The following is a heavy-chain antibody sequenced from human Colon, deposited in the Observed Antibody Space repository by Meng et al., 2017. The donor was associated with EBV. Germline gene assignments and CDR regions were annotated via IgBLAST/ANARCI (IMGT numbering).Heavy chain of an antibody. CDR2: IYHGGNT. D-gene: IGHD5-24*01. Sequence: QVQLQEPGPGLVEPSGTLSLTCAVSGASISSNNWGSWVRQPPGKGLEWIGEIYHGGNTNYNPSLKSRVTISVDRSNDQFSLSLSSVTAADTAVYYCARGNAYNAPSFDYWGQGTLVTVSS. V-gene: IGHV4-4*02. J-gene: IGHJ4*02. CDR1: GASISSNNW. CDR3: ARGNAYNAPSFDY.